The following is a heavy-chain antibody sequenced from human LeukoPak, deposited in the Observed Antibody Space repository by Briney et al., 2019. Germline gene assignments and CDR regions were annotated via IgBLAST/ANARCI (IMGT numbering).Heavy chain of an antibody. J-gene: IGHJ5*02. Sequence: RASVKVSCKASGYTFTSYGISWVRQAPGQGLEWMGWISAYNGNTNYAQKLQGRVTMTTDTSTSTAYMELRSLRPDDTGVYYCASPDYYGSGSYQFDPWGQGTLVTVSS. CDR2: ISAYNGNT. CDR3: ASPDYYGSGSYQFDP. CDR1: GYTFTSYG. V-gene: IGHV1-18*01. D-gene: IGHD3-10*01.